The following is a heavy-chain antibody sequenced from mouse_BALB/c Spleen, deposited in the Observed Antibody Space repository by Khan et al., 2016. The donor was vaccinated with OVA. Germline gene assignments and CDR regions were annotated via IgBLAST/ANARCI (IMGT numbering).Heavy chain of an antibody. CDR2: INHSGGYT. CDR1: GYTFTSYT. Sequence: QVQLKQSGAELARPGASVKMSCKASGYTFTSYTMHWVKQRPGQGLEWIGYINHSGGYTKYNQKCKDKATLTADKSSSTAYMQLSSLTSEDSAVYYCARTHERWGQGTTLTVSS. CDR3: ARTHER. V-gene: IGHV1-4*01. J-gene: IGHJ2*01.